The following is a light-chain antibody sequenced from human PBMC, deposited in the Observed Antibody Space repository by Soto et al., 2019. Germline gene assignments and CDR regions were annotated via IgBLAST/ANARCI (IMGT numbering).Light chain of an antibody. CDR3: NSYTTSNTRQIV. V-gene: IGLV2-14*01. J-gene: IGLJ1*01. Sequence: QSALTHPASVSGSPGQSITISCTGTSSDVGGYNYVSWYQQHPGKAPKFMIYDVSNRPSGVYTRFSGSKSGNTAFLTISGLQAEDEADYYCNSYTTSNTRQIVFGTGTKLTVL. CDR1: SSDVGGYNY. CDR2: DVS.